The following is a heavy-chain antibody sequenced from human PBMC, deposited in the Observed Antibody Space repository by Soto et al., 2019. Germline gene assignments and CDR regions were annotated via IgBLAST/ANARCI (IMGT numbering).Heavy chain of an antibody. CDR2: ISYDGSNK. V-gene: IGHV3-30-3*01. J-gene: IGHJ4*02. Sequence: PGGSLRLSCAASGFTFSSYAMHWVRQAPGKGLEWVAVISYDGSNKYYADSVKGRFTISRDNSKNTLYLRMNSLRAEDTAVYYCARGMIASSVAATSIDYWGQGTLVTVSS. D-gene: IGHD2-15*01. CDR1: GFTFSSYA. CDR3: ARGMIASSVAATSIDY.